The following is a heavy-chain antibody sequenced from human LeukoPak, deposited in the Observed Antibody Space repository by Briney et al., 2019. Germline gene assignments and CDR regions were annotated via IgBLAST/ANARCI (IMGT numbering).Heavy chain of an antibody. CDR3: GRNVDNWNYVDY. CDR1: GFTFSYYG. Sequence: GGSLRLSCTAPGFTFSYYGMHWVRQAPGKGLEWLSFVFADGSNVFYADSVRGRFTISRDNRNNILYLQMNSLRAEDTAMYFCGRNVDNWNYVDYWGQGTLVTVSS. J-gene: IGHJ4*02. D-gene: IGHD3-10*02. CDR2: VFADGSNV. V-gene: IGHV3-30*02.